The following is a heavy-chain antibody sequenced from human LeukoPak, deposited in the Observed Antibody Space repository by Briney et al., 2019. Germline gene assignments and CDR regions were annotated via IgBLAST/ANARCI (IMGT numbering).Heavy chain of an antibody. Sequence: SETLSLTCTVSSGSLSSYYWSWIRQPPGKGLEWIGYIYYSGSTNYNPSLKSRVTISVDTSKNQFSLKLSSVTAADTAVYYCARVGQQPSWGQGTLVTVSS. D-gene: IGHD6-13*01. CDR2: IYYSGST. CDR3: ARVGQQPS. V-gene: IGHV4-59*01. CDR1: SGSLSSYY. J-gene: IGHJ5*02.